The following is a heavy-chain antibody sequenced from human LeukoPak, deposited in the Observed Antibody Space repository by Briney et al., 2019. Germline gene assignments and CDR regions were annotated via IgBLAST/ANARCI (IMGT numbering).Heavy chain of an antibody. CDR3: ARALYQPRDIVVVPAAISY. D-gene: IGHD2-2*01. CDR2: ISYDGSNK. V-gene: IGHV3-30-3*01. CDR1: GFTFSSYA. J-gene: IGHJ4*02. Sequence: GGSLRLSCAASGFTFSSYALHWVRQAPAKGLEWVAVISYDGSNKYYADSVKRRFTISRDNSKNTLYLQMNSLRAEDTAVYYCARALYQPRDIVVVPAAISYWGQGTLVTVSS.